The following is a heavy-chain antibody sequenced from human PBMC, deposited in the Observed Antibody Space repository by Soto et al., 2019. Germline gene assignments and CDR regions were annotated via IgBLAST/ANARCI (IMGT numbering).Heavy chain of an antibody. CDR1: GGTFNTYP. CDR3: ASTHLRGRGYEFRSAPTASLYHYGLGV. Sequence: QVQLEQSGAEVKQPGSSVQVSCQTSGGTFNTYPISWMRQAPGQGLEWLGGILPVFRIVNYARQFQVRLNFTADESTTSGYMELSRLTSGDTAVYFCASTHLRGRGYEFRSAPTASLYHYGLGVWGQGTTVIVSS. V-gene: IGHV1-69*01. J-gene: IGHJ6*02. D-gene: IGHD3-3*01. CDR2: ILPVFRIV.